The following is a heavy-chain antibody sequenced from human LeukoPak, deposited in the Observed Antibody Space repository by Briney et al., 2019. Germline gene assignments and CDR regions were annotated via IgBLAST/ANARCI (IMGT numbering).Heavy chain of an antibody. CDR3: AREPHAIGYCSGGSCYQYDAFDI. J-gene: IGHJ3*02. V-gene: IGHV4-59*01. Sequence: SETLSLTCTVSGGSISSYYWSWIRQPPGKGLEWIGYIDYSGSTKYNPSLKSRVTISVDTSKNQFSLKLSSVTAADTAVYYCAREPHAIGYCSGGSCYQYDAFDIWGQGTMVTVSS. D-gene: IGHD2-15*01. CDR2: IDYSGST. CDR1: GGSISSYY.